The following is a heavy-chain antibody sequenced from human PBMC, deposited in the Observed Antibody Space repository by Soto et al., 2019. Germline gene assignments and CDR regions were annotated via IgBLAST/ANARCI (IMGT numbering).Heavy chain of an antibody. CDR3: ARWVTGSSLYNWFDP. CDR1: GGTFSSYA. Sequence: QVQLVQSGAEVKKPGSSVKVSCKASGGTFSSYAISWVRQAPGQGLEWMGGIIPIFGTANYAQKFQGRVTITADESTSTAYMERSSLRSEDTAVYYCARWVTGSSLYNWFDPWGQGTLVTVSS. J-gene: IGHJ5*02. CDR2: IIPIFGTA. D-gene: IGHD1-20*01. V-gene: IGHV1-69*12.